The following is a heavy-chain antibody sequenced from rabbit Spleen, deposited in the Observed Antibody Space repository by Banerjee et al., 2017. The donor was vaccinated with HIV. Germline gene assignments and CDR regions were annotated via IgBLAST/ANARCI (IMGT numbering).Heavy chain of an antibody. V-gene: IGHV1S40*01. D-gene: IGHD6-1*01. J-gene: IGHJ4*01. CDR3: ARTADANTWTVYFNL. CDR2: IDSGSSGFT. CDR1: GVSFSSSSY. Sequence: QSLEESGGDLVKPGASLTLTYTASGVSFSSSSYMCWVRQAPGKGLEWIACIDSGSSGFTYFATWAKGRFTCSKTSSTTVTLQMTSLTAADTATYFCARTADANTWTVYFNLWGPGTLVTVS.